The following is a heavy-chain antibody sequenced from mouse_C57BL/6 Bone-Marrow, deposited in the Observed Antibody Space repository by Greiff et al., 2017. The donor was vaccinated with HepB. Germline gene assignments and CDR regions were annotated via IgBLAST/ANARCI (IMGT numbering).Heavy chain of an antibody. Sequence: VKVVESGAELARPGASVKLSCKASGYTFTSYGISWVKQRTGQGLEWIGEIYPRSGNTYYNEKFKGKATLTADKSSSTAYMELRSLTSEDSAVYFCAREILRYFAYWGQGTLVTVSA. D-gene: IGHD1-1*01. CDR2: IYPRSGNT. CDR3: AREILRYFAY. CDR1: GYTFTSYG. V-gene: IGHV1-81*01. J-gene: IGHJ3*01.